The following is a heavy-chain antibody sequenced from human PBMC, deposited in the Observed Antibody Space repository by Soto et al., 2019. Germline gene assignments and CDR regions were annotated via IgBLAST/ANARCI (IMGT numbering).Heavy chain of an antibody. V-gene: IGHV3-23*01. CDR2: ISGSGGST. CDR1: GFTFSSYA. D-gene: IGHD3-9*01. Sequence: GGSLRLSCAASGFTFSSYAMSWVRQAPGKGLEWVSAISGSGGSTYYADSVKGRFTISRDNSKNTLYLQMNSLRAEDTAVYYCAKDFNDRAYDILTGYPTNAFDIWGQGTMVNVS. CDR3: AKDFNDRAYDILTGYPTNAFDI. J-gene: IGHJ3*02.